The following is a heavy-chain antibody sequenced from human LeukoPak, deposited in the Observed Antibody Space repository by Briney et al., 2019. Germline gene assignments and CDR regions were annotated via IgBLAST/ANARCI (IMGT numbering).Heavy chain of an antibody. D-gene: IGHD3-22*01. Sequence: SETLSLTCTVSGGSISSGGYFWSWIRQHPGKGLEWIAHIYHAGSTHDNPSLRGRVAISLDTSANQFSLRLSSVTAADTAVYFCARATHYSASTGGPYMDVWGQGTTVTVSS. V-gene: IGHV4-31*03. CDR3: ARATHYSASTGGPYMDV. J-gene: IGHJ6*03. CDR1: GGSISSGGYF. CDR2: IYHAGST.